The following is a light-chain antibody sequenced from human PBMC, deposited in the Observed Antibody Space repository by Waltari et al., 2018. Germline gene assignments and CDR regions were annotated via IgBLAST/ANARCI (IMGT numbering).Light chain of an antibody. Sequence: IQLTQSPSFLSASVGDRFTITCRASQTISIYLAWDQQKPGKAPKLLIYAASTLQRGVPSRFSGSASGTEFSLTISSLQPEDSATYYCQQLNSYRYTFGQGTKLEIK. CDR3: QQLNSYRYT. J-gene: IGKJ2*01. CDR1: QTISIY. V-gene: IGKV1-9*01. CDR2: AAS.